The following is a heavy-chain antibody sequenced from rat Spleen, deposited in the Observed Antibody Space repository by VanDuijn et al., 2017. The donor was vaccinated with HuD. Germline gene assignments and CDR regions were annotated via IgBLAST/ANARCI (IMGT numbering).Heavy chain of an antibody. CDR1: GFTFSDYY. J-gene: IGHJ4*01. CDR2: ISSDGGRN. CDR3: ASLMYTPDYLGVMDV. D-gene: IGHD1-6*01. V-gene: IGHV5-25*01. Sequence: EVQLVESGGGLVQPGRSMSLSCGASGFTFSDYYMAWVRQAPTKGLEWVATISSDGGRNFYRDSVKGRFTISRDNAKSILYLQMDSLRSEDTATYYCASLMYTPDYLGVMDVWGQGTSVTVSS.